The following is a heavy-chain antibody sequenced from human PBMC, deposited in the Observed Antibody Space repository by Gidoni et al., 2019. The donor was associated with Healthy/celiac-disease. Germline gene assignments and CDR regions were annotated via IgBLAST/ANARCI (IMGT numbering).Heavy chain of an antibody. Sequence: EGQLVESGGGLVEPGGDMRLSCAASGLTFSRYWMSWVRQATGKGIGGVTNIQQDGSEKYYVDSVKGRFTISRDNANNSLYLQMNSLRAEDTAVYYCAGPSSWFAPFDYWGQGTLVTVSS. J-gene: IGHJ4*02. D-gene: IGHD6-13*01. V-gene: IGHV3-7*01. CDR3: AGPSSWFAPFDY. CDR2: IQQDGSEK. CDR1: GLTFSRYW.